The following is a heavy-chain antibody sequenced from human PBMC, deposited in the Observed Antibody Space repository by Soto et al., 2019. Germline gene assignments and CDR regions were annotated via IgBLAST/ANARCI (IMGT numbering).Heavy chain of an antibody. CDR1: WGSFSGYY. D-gene: IGHD3-10*01. CDR3: ARGAIYGFGELRNYYYYYGMDV. CDR2: INHSGST. Sequence: SETLSLTCAGYWGSFSGYYWSWVRQPPGKGLEWIGEINHSGSTNYNPSLKSRVTISVDTSKNQFSLKLSSVTAADTAVYYCARGAIYGFGELRNYYYYYGMDVWGQGTTVTVSS. V-gene: IGHV4-34*01. J-gene: IGHJ6*02.